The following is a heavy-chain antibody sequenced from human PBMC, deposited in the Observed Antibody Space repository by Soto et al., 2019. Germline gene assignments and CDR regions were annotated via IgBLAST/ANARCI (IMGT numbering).Heavy chain of an antibody. CDR2: IIPVFGTP. V-gene: IGHV1-69*01. CDR1: AGTFSSYT. J-gene: IGHJ6*02. D-gene: IGHD1-26*01. Sequence: QVQLVQSGAEVKKPGSSVKVSCQASAGTFSSYTISWVRQAPGQWIELMGGIIPVFGTPTYAPKFQGRVTITADESTTTAYMELSSLTSEDTAVYYCAIGPSTGSGGMDVWGQGTKVTVSS. CDR3: AIGPSTGSGGMDV.